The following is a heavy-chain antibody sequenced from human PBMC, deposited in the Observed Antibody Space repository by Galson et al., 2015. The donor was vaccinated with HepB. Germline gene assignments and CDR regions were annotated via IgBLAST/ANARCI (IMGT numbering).Heavy chain of an antibody. J-gene: IGHJ2*01. CDR2: INQDGSEK. Sequence: SLRLSCAASGFTFSHYWMNWVRQAPGKGLEWVANINQDGSEKYYVDSVKGRFTISRDNANNSLYLQMNSLRAEDTAMYYCESSGWNGDWFFDLWGRGALVTVSS. CDR3: ESSGWNGDWFFDL. V-gene: IGHV3-7*03. D-gene: IGHD6-19*01. CDR1: GFTFSHYW.